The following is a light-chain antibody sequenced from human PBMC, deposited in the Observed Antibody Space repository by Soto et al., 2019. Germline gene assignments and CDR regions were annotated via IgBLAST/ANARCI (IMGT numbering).Light chain of an antibody. CDR2: DVN. CDR1: STDIGGYNY. CDR3: CSYTSSVARYV. V-gene: IGLV2-14*03. J-gene: IGLJ3*02. Sequence: QSVLTQPASVSGSPGQSITISCTGTSTDIGGYNYVSWYLQHPGKAPKLLIYDVNNRPSGVSNRFSGSKSDNTASLTISGLQAEDESDYYCCSYTSSVARYVFGGGTKVTVL.